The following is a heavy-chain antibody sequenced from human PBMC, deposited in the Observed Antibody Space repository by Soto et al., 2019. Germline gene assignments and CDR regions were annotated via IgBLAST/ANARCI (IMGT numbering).Heavy chain of an antibody. CDR1: GFTFSSYG. V-gene: IGHV3-30*18. CDR2: ISYDGSNK. CDR3: AKDFTATLDY. D-gene: IGHD6-25*01. Sequence: QVQLVESGGGVVQPGRSLRLSCAASGFTFSSYGMHWVRQAPGKGLEWVAVISYDGSNKYYADSVKGRFTISRDNSKNTLYLQMNSLGAEDTAVYYCAKDFTATLDYWGQGTLVTVSS. J-gene: IGHJ4*02.